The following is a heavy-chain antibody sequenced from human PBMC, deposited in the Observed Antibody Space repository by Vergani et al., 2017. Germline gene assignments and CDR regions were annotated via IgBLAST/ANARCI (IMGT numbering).Heavy chain of an antibody. J-gene: IGHJ6*03. CDR3: AGEVWGNDYYYYCKDV. V-gene: IGHV4-59*01. Sequence: QVQLQESGPGLVKPSETLSLTCTVSGGSISSYYWSWIWQPPGKGLVWIGYIYYSGSTNYNPSLTSRVTISVDTSKNQFSLKLSSVTAADTAVYYFAGEVWGNDYYYYCKDVWSKATTVTVS. D-gene: IGHD3-16*01. CDR2: IYYSGST. CDR1: GGSISSYY.